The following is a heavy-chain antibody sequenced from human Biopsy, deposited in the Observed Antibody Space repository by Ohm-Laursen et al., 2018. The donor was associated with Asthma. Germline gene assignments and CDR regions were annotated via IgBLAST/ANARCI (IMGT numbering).Heavy chain of an antibody. CDR1: GVSISSDY. J-gene: IGHJ4*02. CDR2: IYYSGST. Sequence: SETLSLTCTVSGVSISSDYWSWIRQPPGKGLEWIGHIYYSGSTNYQPSLKSRVTISVDTSKNQFSLKLRSVTAADAAVYYCARAQDYYDSRGYYRSFDYWGQGTLVTVSS. V-gene: IGHV4-59*01. D-gene: IGHD3-22*01. CDR3: ARAQDYYDSRGYYRSFDY.